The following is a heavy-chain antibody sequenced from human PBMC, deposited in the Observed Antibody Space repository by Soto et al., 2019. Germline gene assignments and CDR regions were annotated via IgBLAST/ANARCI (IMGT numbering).Heavy chain of an antibody. V-gene: IGHV4-39*01. CDR3: ARLHGYCISSSCHGHYAMDV. Sequence: QLQLQESGPGLVKPSETLSLTCTVSSASISSSSYTWGWIRQPPGKGLEWIGSNSGTTYYNPSLNSPFPVPVATSKNQFSLKVTSVTAADPAVYYCARLHGYCISSSCHGHYAMDVWGQGTTVTVSS. CDR2: NSGTT. D-gene: IGHD2-2*01. CDR1: SASISSSSYT. J-gene: IGHJ6*02.